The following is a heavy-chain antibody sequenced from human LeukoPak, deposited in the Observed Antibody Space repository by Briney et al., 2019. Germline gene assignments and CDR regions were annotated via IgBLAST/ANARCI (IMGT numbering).Heavy chain of an antibody. J-gene: IGHJ4*02. CDR1: GFTFSSYW. CDR2: INIDGSST. CDR3: ARDTTPRSGIYYFDY. D-gene: IGHD1-26*01. Sequence: GGSLRLSCAASGFTFSSYWMHWVRQAPGKGLVWVSRINIDGSSTSYADSVKGRFPILRDNAKNTVYLQMNSLRAEDTAVYYCARDTTPRSGIYYFDYWGQGTLVTVSS. V-gene: IGHV3-74*01.